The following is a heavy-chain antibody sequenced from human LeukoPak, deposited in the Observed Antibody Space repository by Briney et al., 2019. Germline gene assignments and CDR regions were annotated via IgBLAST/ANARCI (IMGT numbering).Heavy chain of an antibody. CDR1: GYTFTSYA. CDR2: INAGKGNT. CDR3: AREGTTEWLPFDY. V-gene: IGHV1-3*03. J-gene: IGHJ4*02. Sequence: ASVKVSCKAPGYTFTSYAMHWGRPTPGQRLEWMGWINAGKGNTKYSQAFQGRVTITSDTSASTAYMELSSLRSEDMALYDCAREGTTEWLPFDYWGQGTLVTVSS. D-gene: IGHD3-3*01.